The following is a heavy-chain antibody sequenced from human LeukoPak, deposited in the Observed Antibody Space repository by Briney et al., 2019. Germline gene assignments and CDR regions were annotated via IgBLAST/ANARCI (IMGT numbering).Heavy chain of an antibody. J-gene: IGHJ4*02. CDR2: INPNSGGT. V-gene: IGHV1-2*02. CDR3: ARDIPTPVVVAATFDY. CDR1: GYTFTGYY. D-gene: IGHD2-15*01. Sequence: ASVKVSCKASGYTFTGYYMHWVRQAPGQGLEWMGWINPNSGGTNYAQKFQGRVTMTRDTSISTAYMELSRLRSDDTAVYYCARDIPTPVVVAATFDYWGQGTLVTVSS.